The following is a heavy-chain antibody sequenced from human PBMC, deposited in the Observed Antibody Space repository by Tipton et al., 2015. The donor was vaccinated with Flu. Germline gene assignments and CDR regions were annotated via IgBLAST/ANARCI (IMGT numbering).Heavy chain of an antibody. D-gene: IGHD1-26*01. CDR1: GFTFSTYE. J-gene: IGHJ5*02. Sequence: SLRLSCAASGFTFSTYEMHWVRQAPGKGLEWVSYITSSGTSTQYGDSVKGRFTTSRDNARNSLYLQMNSLTAEDTAVYYCARDPTPTGIEEWLDTWGTGTLVTVSS. CDR3: ARDPTPTGIEEWLDT. V-gene: IGHV3-48*03. CDR2: ITSSGTST.